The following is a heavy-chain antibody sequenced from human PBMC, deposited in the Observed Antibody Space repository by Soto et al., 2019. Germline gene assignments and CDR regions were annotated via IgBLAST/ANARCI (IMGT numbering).Heavy chain of an antibody. V-gene: IGHV1-69*02. J-gene: IGHJ6*02. CDR3: ARVSGYYDSSGYPYYHYGMDV. CDR2: IIPILGIT. D-gene: IGHD3-22*01. CDR1: GGTFSSYT. Sequence: QVQLVQSGDEVKKPGSSVKVSCKASGGTFSSYTISWVRQAPGQGLEWMGRIIPILGITNYAQKFQGRVTITADQSTSTAYMELSSLRSEDTAVYYCARVSGYYDSSGYPYYHYGMDVWGQGTTVTVSS.